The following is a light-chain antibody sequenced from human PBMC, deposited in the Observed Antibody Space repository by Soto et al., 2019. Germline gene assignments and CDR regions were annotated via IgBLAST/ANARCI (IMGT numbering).Light chain of an antibody. CDR2: GAS. V-gene: IGKV3-15*01. CDR1: QTINNN. Sequence: DIVMTQSPATLSMSPGERATLSCRASQTINNNLAWNQQKPGQAPRLLIYGASTRTTGLPDRFRGSGSGTEFALTISSLLSEDFAVYYCQQYGKWPWTFVRGTKVEIK. CDR3: QQYGKWPWT. J-gene: IGKJ1*01.